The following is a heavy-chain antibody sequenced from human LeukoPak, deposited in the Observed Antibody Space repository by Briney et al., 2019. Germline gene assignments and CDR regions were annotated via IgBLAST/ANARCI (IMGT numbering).Heavy chain of an antibody. CDR2: TNHSGST. CDR1: GGSLSGYY. Sequence: SETLSLTCAVYGGSLSGYYWSWIRQPPGKGLEWIGETNHSGSTNYNPSLKSRVTISVDTSKNQFSLKLSSVTAADTAVYYCARGQVVVITGDAFDIWGQGTMVTVSS. J-gene: IGHJ3*02. V-gene: IGHV4-34*01. D-gene: IGHD3-22*01. CDR3: ARGQVVVITGDAFDI.